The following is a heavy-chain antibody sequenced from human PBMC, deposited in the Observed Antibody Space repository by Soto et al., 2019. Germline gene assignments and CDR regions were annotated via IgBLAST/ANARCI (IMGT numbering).Heavy chain of an antibody. CDR3: AREMVIAATNYYYYGMDV. D-gene: IGHD2-15*01. CDR2: ISDSGSTI. V-gene: IGHV3-11*01. Sequence: GGSLRLSCAAPGLTFSDFYMSWIRQAPGKALEWVSYISDSGSTIYYADSVKGRFTISRDNAKNSLYLQMNSLRDEDTAIYYCAREMVIAATNYYYYGMDVWGQGTTVTVSS. CDR1: GLTFSDFY. J-gene: IGHJ6*02.